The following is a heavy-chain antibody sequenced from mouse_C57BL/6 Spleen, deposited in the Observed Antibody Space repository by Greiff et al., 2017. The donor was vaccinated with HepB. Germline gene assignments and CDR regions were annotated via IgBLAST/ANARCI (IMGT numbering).Heavy chain of an antibody. Sequence: QVQLQQSGAELVRPGASVTLSCKASGYTFTDYEMHWVKQTPVHGLEWIGAIDPETGGTAYNQKFTGKAILTADKSSSTAYMELRSLTSEDSAVYYCTRSVYYGSSYVDYWGQGTTRTVSS. CDR3: TRSVYYGSSYVDY. CDR1: GYTFTDYE. CDR2: IDPETGGT. J-gene: IGHJ2*01. V-gene: IGHV1-15*01. D-gene: IGHD1-1*01.